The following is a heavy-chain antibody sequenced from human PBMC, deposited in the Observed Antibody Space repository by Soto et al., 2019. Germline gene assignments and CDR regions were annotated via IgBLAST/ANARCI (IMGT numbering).Heavy chain of an antibody. D-gene: IGHD3-16*02. Sequence: QVQLQESGPGLVKPSGTLSLTCAVSSGSISSSNWWSWVRQPPGKGLEWIGEIYHSGSTNYNPSLKSRVTISVDKSKNQFSLKLSSVTAADTAVYYCARDLVYYDYIWGSYRHEVDAFDIWGQGTMVTVSS. J-gene: IGHJ3*02. V-gene: IGHV4-4*02. CDR2: IYHSGST. CDR3: ARDLVYYDYIWGSYRHEVDAFDI. CDR1: SGSISSSNW.